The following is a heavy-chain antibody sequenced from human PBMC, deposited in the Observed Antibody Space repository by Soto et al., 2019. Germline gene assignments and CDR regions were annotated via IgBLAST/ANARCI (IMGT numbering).Heavy chain of an antibody. Sequence: GGSLRLSCAASGFTFSSYAMHWVRQAPGKGLEWVAVISYDGSNKYYADSVKGRFTISRDNSKNTLYLQMNSLRAEETAVYYCARAAHATQYSSSSQRRGMDVCGHGTTVTVSS. J-gene: IGHJ6*02. CDR2: ISYDGSNK. V-gene: IGHV3-30-3*01. D-gene: IGHD6-13*01. CDR3: ARAAHATQYSSSSQRRGMDV. CDR1: GFTFSSYA.